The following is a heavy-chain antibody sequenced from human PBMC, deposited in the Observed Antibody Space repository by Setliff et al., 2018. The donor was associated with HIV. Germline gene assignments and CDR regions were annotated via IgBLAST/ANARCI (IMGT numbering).Heavy chain of an antibody. Sequence: SETLSLTCAVYGGSFSGFYWSWIRQPPGKGLEWIGEINHSGSTNYNPSHKSRVTISVDTSKNQFSLKLSSVTAADTAVYYCSRGVRRNFMVGTVGSYYYYYMDVWGKGTTVTVSS. D-gene: IGHD3-10*01. CDR2: INHSGST. CDR1: GGSFSGFY. CDR3: SRGVRRNFMVGTVGSYYYYYMDV. V-gene: IGHV4-34*01. J-gene: IGHJ6*03.